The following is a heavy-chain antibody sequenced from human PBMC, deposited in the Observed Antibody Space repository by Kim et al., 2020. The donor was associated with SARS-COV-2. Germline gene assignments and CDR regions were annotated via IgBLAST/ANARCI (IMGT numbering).Heavy chain of an antibody. CDR3: ATAPVVRAAMGWFDP. J-gene: IGHJ5*02. V-gene: IGHV1-24*01. CDR1: GYTLTELS. D-gene: IGHD2-2*01. CDR2: FDPEDGET. Sequence: ASVKVSCKVSGYTLTELSMHWVRQAPGKGLEWMGGFDPEDGETIYAQKFQGRVTMTEDTSTDTAYMELSSLRSEDTAVYYCATAPVVRAAMGWFDPWGQGTLVTVSS.